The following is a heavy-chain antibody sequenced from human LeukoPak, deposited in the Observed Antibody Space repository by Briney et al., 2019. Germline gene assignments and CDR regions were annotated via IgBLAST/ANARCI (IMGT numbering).Heavy chain of an antibody. J-gene: IGHJ3*01. Sequence: GGSLRLSCAASGFTFNIYPLHWVRQAPGKGLEWVTLISYDGSKIYYADSVKGRFTISRDNSKNTLYLQMNNLRAEDTAVYYCARESGWGLPHAFDLWGQGTMVAVSS. CDR1: GFTFNIYP. D-gene: IGHD3-3*01. CDR2: ISYDGSKI. CDR3: ARESGWGLPHAFDL. V-gene: IGHV3-30-3*01.